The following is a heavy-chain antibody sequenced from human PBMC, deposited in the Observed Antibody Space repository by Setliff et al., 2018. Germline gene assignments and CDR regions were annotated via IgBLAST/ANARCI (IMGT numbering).Heavy chain of an antibody. CDR3: ARAGRFHYDTSGYYYDRDYYYYMDV. CDR2: MNPDSGNT. J-gene: IGHJ6*03. D-gene: IGHD3-22*01. V-gene: IGHV1-8*01. Sequence: ASVKVSCKASGYTFTNYDINWVRQATGQGLEWIGWMNPDSGNTGYAQKFQGRVTMTTDTYTTTAYMELRNLRSDDTAVYYCARAGRFHYDTSGYYYDRDYYYYMDVWGKGTTVTVSS. CDR1: GYTFTNYD.